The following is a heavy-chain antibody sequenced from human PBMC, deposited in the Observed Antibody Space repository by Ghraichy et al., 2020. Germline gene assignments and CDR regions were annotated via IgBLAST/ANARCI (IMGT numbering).Heavy chain of an antibody. CDR1: GFSFSRFS. V-gene: IGHV3-48*02. CDR2: ISGSGTNK. Sequence: GGSLRLSCAASGFSFSRFSMNWVRQAPGKGLVWVSYISGSGTNKQYADSVKGRFTISRDNAKDSLYLQMDSLRDEDTAVYYCARVGSSGSPLGWGQGTLVTVAS. D-gene: IGHD1-26*01. CDR3: ARVGSSGSPLG. J-gene: IGHJ4*02.